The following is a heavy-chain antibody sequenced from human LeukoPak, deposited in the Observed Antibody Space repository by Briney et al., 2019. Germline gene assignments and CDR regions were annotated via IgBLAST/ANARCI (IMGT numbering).Heavy chain of an antibody. Sequence: PGGSLRLSCAASGFTFSNYALTWVRQAPGKGLEWVSAIAFSGGTYYADSVKGRFTISRDNSKNTLYLQMNSLRAEDTAVYYCAKAAGYCSSTSCYLLDYWGQGTLVTVSS. CDR1: GFTFSNYA. J-gene: IGHJ4*02. D-gene: IGHD2-2*01. V-gene: IGHV3-23*01. CDR3: AKAAGYCSSTSCYLLDY. CDR2: IAFSGGT.